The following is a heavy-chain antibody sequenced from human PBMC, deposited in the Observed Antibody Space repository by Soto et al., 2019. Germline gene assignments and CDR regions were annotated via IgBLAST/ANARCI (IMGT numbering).Heavy chain of an antibody. CDR3: ARAIAAAGTQGY. V-gene: IGHV3-21*01. CDR1: GFTFSSYS. Sequence: LRLSCAASGFTFSSYSMNWVRQAPGKGLEWVSSISSSSSYIYYADSVKGRFTISRDNAKNSLYLQMNSLRAEDTAVYYCARAIAAAGTQGYWGQGTLVTVSS. CDR2: ISSSSSYI. D-gene: IGHD6-13*01. J-gene: IGHJ4*02.